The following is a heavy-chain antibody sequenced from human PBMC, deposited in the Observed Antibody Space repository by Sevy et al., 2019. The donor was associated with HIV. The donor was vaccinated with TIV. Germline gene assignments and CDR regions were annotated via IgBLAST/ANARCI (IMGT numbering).Heavy chain of an antibody. CDR1: GFTFSTYE. CDR2: ISNSGNTI. J-gene: IGHJ6*02. CDR3: ARDLPSAVTMPFYYYGMDV. D-gene: IGHD4-17*01. Sequence: GGSLRLSCTASGFTFSTYEMNWVRQAPGKGLEWVSYISNSGNTIYYSDSVKGRFTISRDNSKNTLYLQMNSLRPEDTAVYYCARDLPSAVTMPFYYYGMDVWGQGTTVTVSS. V-gene: IGHV3-48*03.